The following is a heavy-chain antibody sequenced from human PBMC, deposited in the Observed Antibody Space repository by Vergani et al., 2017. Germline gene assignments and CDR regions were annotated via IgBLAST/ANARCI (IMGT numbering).Heavy chain of an antibody. V-gene: IGHV3-15*01. CDR3: AKEDLRPGGAFDI. CDR1: GFTFSNAW. D-gene: IGHD3-10*01. CDR2: IKSKTDGGTT. J-gene: IGHJ3*02. Sequence: EVQLVESGGGLVKPGGSLRLSCAASGFTFSNAWMSWVRQAPGKGLEWVGRIKSKTDGGTTDYAAPVKGRFTISRDDSKNTLYLQMNSLKTEDTAVYYCAKEDLRPGGAFDIWGQGTMVTVSS.